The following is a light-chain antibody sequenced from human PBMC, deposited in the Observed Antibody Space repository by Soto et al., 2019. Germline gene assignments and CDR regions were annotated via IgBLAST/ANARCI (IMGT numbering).Light chain of an antibody. CDR3: QQYDWSTMYT. CDR2: GGS. CDR1: QSVRSSY. Sequence: VLTQSPGTLSLSPGERATLSCRASQSVRSSYLAWYQQKPGQAPRLLIYGGSNRATGIPDRFSGSGSGTDFTLTISRLEPEDSAVYFCQQYDWSTMYTFGPGTKLELK. V-gene: IGKV3-20*01. J-gene: IGKJ2*01.